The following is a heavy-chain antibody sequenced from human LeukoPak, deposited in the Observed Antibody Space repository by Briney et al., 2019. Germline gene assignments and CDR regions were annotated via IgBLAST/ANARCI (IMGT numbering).Heavy chain of an antibody. J-gene: IGHJ4*02. V-gene: IGHV3-21*01. CDR3: ARRSRSRDGYNLIDY. D-gene: IGHD5-24*01. CDR1: GFTFSSYS. CDR2: ISSSSSYI. Sequence: GGSLRLSCAASGFTFSSYSMNWVRQAPGKGLEWVSSISSSSSYIYYADSVKGRFTISRDNAKNSLYLQMNSLRAEDTAVYYCARRSRSRDGYNLIDYWGQGTLVTVSS.